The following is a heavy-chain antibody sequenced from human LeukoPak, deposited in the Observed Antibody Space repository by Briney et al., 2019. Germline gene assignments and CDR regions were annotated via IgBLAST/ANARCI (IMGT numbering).Heavy chain of an antibody. Sequence: ASVKVSCKASGYTLTSFSISRVRQAPGQGLEWMGIIYPGGDYTNYAQKFQDRVTMTRDTSTSTIYMELNSLRSEDTAVYYCARATDQDFDYWGQGTLVTVSS. V-gene: IGHV1-46*01. CDR1: GYTLTSFS. CDR2: IYPGGDYT. J-gene: IGHJ4*02. D-gene: IGHD2-2*01. CDR3: ARATDQDFDY.